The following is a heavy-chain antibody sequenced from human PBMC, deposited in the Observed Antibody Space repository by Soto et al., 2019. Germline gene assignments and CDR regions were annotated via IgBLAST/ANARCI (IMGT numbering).Heavy chain of an antibody. Sequence: GASLRLSCAASEFTFSNAWISWVRQAPGKGLEWVGRIKGEADGGTTDYAAPVKGRITISRDHSKDTLYLHMNSLKTEDTAVYYCTTGLSNGYYNFDYWGQGT. CDR3: TTGLSNGYYNFDY. CDR1: EFTFSNAW. J-gene: IGHJ4*02. D-gene: IGHD3-22*01. CDR2: IKGEADGGTT. V-gene: IGHV3-15*01.